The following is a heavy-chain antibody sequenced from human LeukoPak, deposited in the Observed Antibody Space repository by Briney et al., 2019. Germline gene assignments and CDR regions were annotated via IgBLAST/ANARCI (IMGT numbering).Heavy chain of an antibody. Sequence: GGSLRLSCAASGFTFSSYAMHWVRQAPGKGLEWVAVISYYGSNKYYADSVKGRFTISRDNSKNTLYLQMNSLRAEDTAVYYCARDRYDSSGFYDAFDIWGQGTMVTVSS. J-gene: IGHJ3*02. CDR2: ISYYGSNK. V-gene: IGHV3-30*01. D-gene: IGHD3-22*01. CDR3: ARDRYDSSGFYDAFDI. CDR1: GFTFSSYA.